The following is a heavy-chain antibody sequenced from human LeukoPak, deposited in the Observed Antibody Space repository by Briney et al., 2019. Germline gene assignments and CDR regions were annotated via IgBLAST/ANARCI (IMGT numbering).Heavy chain of an antibody. CDR2: ISAYNGNT. D-gene: IGHD3-10*01. CDR3: ATYTNFCYGSGSYFDY. Sequence: ASVKVSCKASGYTFTSYGISWVRQAPGQGLEWMGWISAYNGNTNYAQKLQGRVTMTTDTSTSTAYMELRSLRSEDTAVYYCATYTNFCYGSGSYFDYWGQGTLVSVSS. V-gene: IGHV1-18*01. J-gene: IGHJ4*02. CDR1: GYTFTSYG.